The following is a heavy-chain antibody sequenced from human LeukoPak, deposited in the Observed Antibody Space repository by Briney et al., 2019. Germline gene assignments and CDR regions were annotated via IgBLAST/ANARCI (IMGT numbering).Heavy chain of an antibody. CDR3: VRGKKPGWDMSYFDY. D-gene: IGHD1-14*01. Sequence: SGGSLRLSCAASRFNFNSFVMGWVRQPPGKGLEWVSSISTSSGYIFYADSLKGRVTISRDNAKNSLYLQMNSLRAEDTAVYYCVRGKKPGWDMSYFDYXGQGILVTVSS. V-gene: IGHV3-21*06. CDR2: ISTSSGYI. CDR1: RFNFNSFV. J-gene: IGHJ4*02.